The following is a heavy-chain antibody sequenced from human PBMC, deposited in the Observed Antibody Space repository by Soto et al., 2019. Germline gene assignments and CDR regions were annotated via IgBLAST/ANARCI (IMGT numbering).Heavy chain of an antibody. CDR3: ARDFRLDWSGYYSNQYYFDY. J-gene: IGHJ4*02. CDR2: IKQDGSDK. V-gene: IGHV3-7*03. Sequence: EVQLVESGGGLVQPGGSLRLSCAASGFTFSSYWMSGVRQAPWKGLDCVANIKQDGSDKYYVDAVKGRFTISRDNAKNSLYLQMNRLRAEDTAVYYCARDFRLDWSGYYSNQYYFDYWGQGTLVTVSS. CDR1: GFTFSSYW. D-gene: IGHD3-3*01.